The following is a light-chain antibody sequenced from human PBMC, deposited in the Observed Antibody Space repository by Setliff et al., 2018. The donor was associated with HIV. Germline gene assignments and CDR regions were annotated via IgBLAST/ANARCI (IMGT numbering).Light chain of an antibody. CDR3: QVWDSSSDHSYV. CDR1: NIGRKS. Sequence: SYELTQPPSVSVAPGKTARITCGVNNIGRKSVHWYQQKPGQAPVLVIYYDSDRPSGIPERCSGSNSGNTATLTISRVEAGDEADYYCQVWDSSSDHSYVFGNGSKGTVL. J-gene: IGLJ1*01. V-gene: IGLV3-21*04. CDR2: YDS.